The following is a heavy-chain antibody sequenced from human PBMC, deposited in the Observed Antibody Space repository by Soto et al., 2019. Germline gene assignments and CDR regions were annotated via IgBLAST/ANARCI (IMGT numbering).Heavy chain of an antibody. CDR1: GGSISTSNYY. CDR3: ARGKKRQLWSYTWFDP. Sequence: SETLSLTCTVSGGSISTSNYYWGWIRQPPGKGLEWIGSIYYTGSTYHSPSLKSRVTLSVDTSKNQFSLNLTSVTATDTAVYYCARGKKRQLWSYTWFDPWGQGSLVTAPQ. J-gene: IGHJ5*02. D-gene: IGHD5-18*01. CDR2: IYYTGST. V-gene: IGHV4-39*01.